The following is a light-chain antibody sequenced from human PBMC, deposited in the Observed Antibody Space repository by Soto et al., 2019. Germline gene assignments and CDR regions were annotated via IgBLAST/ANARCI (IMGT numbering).Light chain of an antibody. J-gene: IGLJ3*02. Sequence: QYALTQPASVSGSPGQSITISCTGTSSDVGAYNYVSWYQKHPGKAPKLMIYDVNIRPSGVSNHFSGSKSGNTASLTISGLQAEDEADYYCTSWTTSTTKKFGGGTKLTAL. CDR1: SSDVGAYNY. CDR2: DVN. V-gene: IGLV2-14*01. CDR3: TSWTTSTTKK.